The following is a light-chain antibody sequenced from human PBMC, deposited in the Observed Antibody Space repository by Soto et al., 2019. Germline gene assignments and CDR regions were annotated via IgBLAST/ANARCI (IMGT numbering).Light chain of an antibody. CDR2: GAS. CDR1: QTMRSSH. V-gene: IGKV3-20*01. Sequence: EIVLTQSPGTLSLSPGERATLSCRASQTMRSSHLAWYQQKPDQAPRLLIYGASTRTFDVPDRFSGSGSGTNFTLTISRLQPEDFASYYCLQDYTYPYTFGQGTKVDIK. J-gene: IGKJ2*01. CDR3: LQDYTYPYT.